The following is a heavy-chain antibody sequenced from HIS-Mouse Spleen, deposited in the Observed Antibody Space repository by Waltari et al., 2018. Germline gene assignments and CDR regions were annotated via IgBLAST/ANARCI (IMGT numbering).Heavy chain of an antibody. CDR3: ARGPYIVGATTGIDY. J-gene: IGHJ4*02. CDR2: ISSSSSTI. D-gene: IGHD1-26*01. Sequence: GLEWVSYISSSSSTIYYADSVKGRFTISRDNAKNSLYLQMNSLRAEDTAVYYCARGPYIVGATTGIDYWGQGTLVTVSS. V-gene: IGHV3-48*01.